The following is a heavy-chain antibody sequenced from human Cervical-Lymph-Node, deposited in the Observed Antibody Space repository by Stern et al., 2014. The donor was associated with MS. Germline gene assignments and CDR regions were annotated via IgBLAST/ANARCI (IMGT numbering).Heavy chain of an antibody. D-gene: IGHD6-19*01. V-gene: IGHV5-51*01. Sequence: EVQLVQSGAEVRKPGQSLTISCSISGYTFTDYWIAWVRQMPGKGLEWMGAIFPVASDPLYSPSFKGHVTISVDTSINTAYLQWSDLRASDTAMYYCARPHSPGWSYYFDFWGQGTLVAVSS. CDR1: GYTFTDYW. CDR2: IFPVASDP. J-gene: IGHJ4*02. CDR3: ARPHSPGWSYYFDF.